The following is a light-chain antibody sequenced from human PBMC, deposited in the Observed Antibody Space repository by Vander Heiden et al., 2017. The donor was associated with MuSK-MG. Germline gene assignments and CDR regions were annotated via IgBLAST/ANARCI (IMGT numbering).Light chain of an antibody. CDR2: DVS. J-gene: IGLJ3*02. CDR3: SSYTLTSSLWV. Sequence: QSALTQPASVSASPGQSITISCTASRSDIGAYNYVSWYQQHPDKAPKLIISDVSDRPSGVSTRFSGSKSGNTASLTISGLLPEDEADYYCSSYTLTSSLWVFGGGTRLTVL. CDR1: RSDIGAYNY. V-gene: IGLV2-14*03.